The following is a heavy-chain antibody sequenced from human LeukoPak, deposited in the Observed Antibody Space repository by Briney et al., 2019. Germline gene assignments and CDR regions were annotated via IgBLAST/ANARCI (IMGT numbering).Heavy chain of an antibody. CDR1: GGSISSSRYY. CDR2: IYYSGST. D-gene: IGHD6-13*01. CDR3: ARRARATAGGDYFDY. V-gene: IGHV4-39*01. J-gene: IGHJ4*02. Sequence: MASETLSLTCTVSGGSISSSRYYWGWIRQPPGKGLEWIVIIYYSGSTYYNPSLKRRVTISADTSKNQFSLKLSSVTAADTAVYYCARRARATAGGDYFDYWGQGTLVTVSS.